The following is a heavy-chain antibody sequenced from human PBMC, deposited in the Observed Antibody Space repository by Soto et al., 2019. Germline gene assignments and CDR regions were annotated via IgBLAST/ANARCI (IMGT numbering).Heavy chain of an antibody. Sequence: GGSLRLSCAASGFTFSNAWMSWVRQAPGKGLEWVGRIKSKTDGGTTDYAAPVKGRFTISRDDSKNTLYLQMNSLKTEDTAVYYCTTDLLFYYDSSGRRRQFDYWGQGTLVTVSS. V-gene: IGHV3-15*01. CDR1: GFTFSNAW. J-gene: IGHJ4*02. CDR2: IKSKTDGGTT. CDR3: TTDLLFYYDSSGRRRQFDY. D-gene: IGHD3-22*01.